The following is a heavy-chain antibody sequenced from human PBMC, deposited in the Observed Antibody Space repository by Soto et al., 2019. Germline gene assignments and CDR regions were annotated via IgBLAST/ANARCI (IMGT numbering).Heavy chain of an antibody. V-gene: IGHV1-24*01. Sequence: ASVKVSCKVSGYTLTELSMHWVRQAPGKGLEWMGGFDPEDGETIYAQKFQGRVTMTEDTSTDTAYMELSSLRSEDTAVYYCATVGARKSPLLTGTTYFVYWGQGTLVTVSS. J-gene: IGHJ4*02. CDR1: GYTLTELS. D-gene: IGHD1-20*01. CDR2: FDPEDGET. CDR3: ATVGARKSPLLTGTTYFVY.